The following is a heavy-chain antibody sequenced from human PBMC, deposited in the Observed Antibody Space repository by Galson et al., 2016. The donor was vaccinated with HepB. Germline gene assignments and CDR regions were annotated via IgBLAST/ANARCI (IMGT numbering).Heavy chain of an antibody. Sequence: SLRLSCATSGFTYSTYWMHWVRQTPGKGLVWVSLINSDGSDTIYADSVEGRFTISRDNAKNTLYLQMNSLRVEDTAVYYCARGRLPTSYRGLAYWGQGTLVTVSS. CDR1: GFTYSTYW. V-gene: IGHV3-74*01. J-gene: IGHJ4*02. CDR2: INSDGSDT. CDR3: ARGRLPTSYRGLAY. D-gene: IGHD2-15*01.